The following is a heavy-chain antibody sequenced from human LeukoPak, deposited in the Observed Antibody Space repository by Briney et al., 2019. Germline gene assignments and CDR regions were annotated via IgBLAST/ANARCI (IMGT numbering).Heavy chain of an antibody. CDR1: GYTFTDYY. Sequence: TSVKVSCKASGYTFTDYYIRWVRQAPGQGLEWMGWINPNSGGTNYAQKFRGRVTMTRDTSISTVYMELSKLRSDDAAVYHCAKTRSAEEFTNLGFAYWGQGTLVTVSS. D-gene: IGHD2-15*01. CDR2: INPNSGGT. J-gene: IGHJ4*02. V-gene: IGHV1-2*02. CDR3: AKTRSAEEFTNLGFAY.